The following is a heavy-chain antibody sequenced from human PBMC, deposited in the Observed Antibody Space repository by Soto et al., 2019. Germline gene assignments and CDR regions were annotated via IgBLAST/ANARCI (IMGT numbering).Heavy chain of an antibody. CDR1: GFTFSSYA. J-gene: IGHJ5*02. CDR2: ISGSGGST. D-gene: IGHD2-15*01. V-gene: IGHV3-23*01. Sequence: GGSLRLSCAASGFTFSSYAMSWVRQAPGKGLEWVSAISGSGGSTYYADSVKGRFTISRDNSKNTLYLQMNSLRAEDTAVYYCAKDMYAVVAATPNWFDPWGQGTLVTVSS. CDR3: AKDMYAVVAATPNWFDP.